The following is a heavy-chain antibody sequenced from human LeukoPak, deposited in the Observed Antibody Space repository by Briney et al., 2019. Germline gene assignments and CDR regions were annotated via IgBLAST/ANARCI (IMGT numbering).Heavy chain of an antibody. J-gene: IGHJ2*01. CDR1: GDSVSSNSTA. V-gene: IGHV6-1*01. CDR3: ARAGDYGFCNFDL. CDR2: TYYRSKWYN. D-gene: IGHD3/OR15-3a*01. Sequence: SQTLSLTCAISGDSVSSNSTAWNWIRQSPSRGLEWLGRTYYRSKWYNDYAVSVKSRITINADTSKNQFSLQLNSVTPEDTALYFCARAGDYGFCNFDLWGRGTLVTVSS.